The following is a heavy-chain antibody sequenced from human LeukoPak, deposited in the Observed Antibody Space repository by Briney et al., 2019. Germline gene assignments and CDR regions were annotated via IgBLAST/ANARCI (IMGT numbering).Heavy chain of an antibody. CDR2: IYLSGLSTSGST. D-gene: IGHD6-6*01. V-gene: IGHV4-4*07. J-gene: IGHJ4*02. CDR1: GGSLNNYH. Sequence: SETLSLTCTVAGGSLNNYHWTWIRRPAGKGLEWIGRIYLSGLSTSGSTNYNPSLSSRVTMSLDTSKRQFFLNLTSVTAADTAVYYCASLWRSRSGSPFDYWGQGTLVTVSS. CDR3: ASLWRSRSGSPFDY.